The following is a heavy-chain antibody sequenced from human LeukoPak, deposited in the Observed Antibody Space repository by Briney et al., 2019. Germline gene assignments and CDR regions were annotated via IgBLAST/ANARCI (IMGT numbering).Heavy chain of an antibody. CDR1: GGSISSYY. D-gene: IGHD3-10*01. Sequence: SETLSLTCSVSGGSISSYYWSWIRQPAGKGLEWIGSIYHSGSTYYNPSLKSRVTISVDTSKNQFSLKLSSVTAADTAVYYCARGGGYGSGKVNNWFDPWGQGTLVTVSS. CDR3: ARGGGYGSGKVNNWFDP. J-gene: IGHJ5*02. CDR2: IYHSGST. V-gene: IGHV4-4*07.